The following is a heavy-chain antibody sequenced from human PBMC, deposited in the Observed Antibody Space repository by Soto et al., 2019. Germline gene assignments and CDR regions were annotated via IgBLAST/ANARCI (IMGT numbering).Heavy chain of an antibody. CDR2: VQSNHVT. CDR3: AKWLRGGSFYCDF. D-gene: IGHD1-26*01. V-gene: IGHV3-23*01. Sequence: GESLKISCQASGFTFGTYAMSWVRQAPGKGLEWVALVQSNHVTYYADSVRGRFTVSRDNSKTAVYLQMDSLRVEDTALYYCAKWLRGGSFYCDFWGQGAMVTVSS. CDR1: GFTFGTYA. J-gene: IGHJ4*02.